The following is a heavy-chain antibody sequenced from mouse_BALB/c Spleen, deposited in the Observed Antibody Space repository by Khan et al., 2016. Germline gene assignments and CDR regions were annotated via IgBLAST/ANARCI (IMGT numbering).Heavy chain of an antibody. J-gene: IGHJ2*01. CDR1: GFTFSSYA. CDR3: ATKVYYFDY. V-gene: IGHV5-6-5*01. CDR2: ISSGGSP. Sequence: EVELVESGGVLVKPGGSLKLSCAASGFTFSSYAMSWVRQTPEKRLEWVASISSGGSPFYPDILKGRFTISRDNARNILYLQLSSLRSEDTAMYXCATKVYYFDYWGQGTTLTVSS.